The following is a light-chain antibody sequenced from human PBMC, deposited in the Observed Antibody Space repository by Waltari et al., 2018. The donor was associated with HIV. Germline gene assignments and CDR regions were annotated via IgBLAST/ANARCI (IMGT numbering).Light chain of an antibody. CDR1: NNHY. V-gene: IGLV2-14*01. Sequence: QSALTQAAPVSGSPGQSITISCNESNNHYVSWYQQSPGRPPELTIYEVNSRPPGVSRRFSGSKSGNTASLTISGLQAEDEADYYCASPMLFGGGTRLTVL. CDR2: EVN. CDR3: ASPML. J-gene: IGLJ2*01.